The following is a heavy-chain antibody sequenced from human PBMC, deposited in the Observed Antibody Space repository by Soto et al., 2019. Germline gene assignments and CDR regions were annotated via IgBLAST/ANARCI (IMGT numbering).Heavy chain of an antibody. V-gene: IGHV4-59*01. CDR3: ARDRGVVVVPAATTRYYYYYGMDV. CDR2: IYYSGST. D-gene: IGHD2-2*01. J-gene: IGHJ6*02. Sequence: PSETLSLTCTVSGGSISSYYWSWIRQPPGKGLEWIGYIYYSGSTNYNPSLKSRVTISVDTSKNQFSLKLSSVTAADTAVYYCARDRGVVVVPAATTRYYYYYGMDVWGQGTTVTVSS. CDR1: GGSISSYY.